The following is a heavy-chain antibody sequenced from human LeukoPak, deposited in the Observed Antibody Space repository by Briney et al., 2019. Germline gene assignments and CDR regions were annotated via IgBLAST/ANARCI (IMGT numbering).Heavy chain of an antibody. D-gene: IGHD3-22*01. Sequence: ASVKVSCKVSGNRLTELSVHWVRQAPGKGLEWMGGFDVEAGDTKYAQNFQGRVTMTEDTSTDTAYMELSSLRSEDTAVYHCATDPTYYFDGSGYYHVDYWGQGTLVTVSS. CDR2: FDVEAGDT. CDR3: ATDPTYYFDGSGYYHVDY. J-gene: IGHJ4*02. V-gene: IGHV1-24*01. CDR1: GNRLTELS.